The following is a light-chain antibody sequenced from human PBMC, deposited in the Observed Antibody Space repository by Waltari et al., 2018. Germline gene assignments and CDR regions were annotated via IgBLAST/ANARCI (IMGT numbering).Light chain of an antibody. CDR2: EVT. V-gene: IGLV2-23*02. J-gene: IGLJ2*01. Sequence: QSALTQPASVSGSPGQSITISCTGSSTDVGSYNLDFWYQQHPAKAPKLIHYEVTERPSGVSHRFSGSKSGYTASLTISELQAEDEADYYCCSFGGSTNYVVFGGGTKVTVL. CDR1: STDVGSYNL. CDR3: CSFGGSTNYVV.